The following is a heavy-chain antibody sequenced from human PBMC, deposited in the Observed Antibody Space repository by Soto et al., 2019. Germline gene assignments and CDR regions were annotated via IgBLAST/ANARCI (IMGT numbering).Heavy chain of an antibody. CDR1: GFTFSSYA. V-gene: IGHV3-23*01. CDR3: AKGAYNSSWYSGGYFDY. J-gene: IGHJ4*02. Sequence: EVQLLESGGGLVQPGGSLRLSCAASGFTFSSYAMSWVRQAPGKGLEWVSAISGSGGSTYYADSVKGRFTISRDNSKNTLYLQMNSLRAEDTAVYYCAKGAYNSSWYSGGYFDYWGQGTLVTVSS. D-gene: IGHD6-13*01. CDR2: ISGSGGST.